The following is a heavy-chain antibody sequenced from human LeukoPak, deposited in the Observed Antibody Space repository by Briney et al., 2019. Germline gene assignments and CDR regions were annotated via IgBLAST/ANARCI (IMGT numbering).Heavy chain of an antibody. V-gene: IGHV4-59*01. J-gene: IGHJ4*02. D-gene: IGHD5-18*01. Sequence: PSETLSLTCTDSGGSISSYYWSWIRQPPGKGLEWIGSIYYSGSANYNPSLKSRVTISVDTSKNQFSLKLSSVTAADTALYYCAREVVNTYGYEYWGQGSLVTVSS. CDR3: AREVVNTYGYEY. CDR2: IYYSGSA. CDR1: GGSISSYY.